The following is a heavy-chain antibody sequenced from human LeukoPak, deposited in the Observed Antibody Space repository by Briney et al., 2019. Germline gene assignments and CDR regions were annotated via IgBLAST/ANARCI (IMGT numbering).Heavy chain of an antibody. Sequence: ASVKVSCKVSGYTLTELSMHWVRQAPGKGLEWMGGFDPEDGETIYAQKFQGRVTMTEDTSTDTAYMELSSLRSEDTAVYYCATVVDYYGSGSSNWFDPRGQGTLVTVSS. CDR2: FDPEDGET. D-gene: IGHD3-10*01. V-gene: IGHV1-24*01. CDR3: ATVVDYYGSGSSNWFDP. CDR1: GYTLTELS. J-gene: IGHJ5*02.